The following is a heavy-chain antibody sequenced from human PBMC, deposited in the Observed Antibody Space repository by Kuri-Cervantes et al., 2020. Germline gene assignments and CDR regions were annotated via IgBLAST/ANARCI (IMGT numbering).Heavy chain of an antibody. J-gene: IGHJ4*02. CDR1: GFTFSSYS. CDR3: AREDVLTGYYFDY. Sequence: GGSLRLSCAASGFTFSSYSMSWVRQAPGKGLEWVANIKQDGSEKYYVDSVKGRFTISRDNAKNSLYLQMNSLRAEDTAVYYCAREDVLTGYYFDYWGQGTLVTVSS. D-gene: IGHD3-9*01. V-gene: IGHV3-7*01. CDR2: IKQDGSEK.